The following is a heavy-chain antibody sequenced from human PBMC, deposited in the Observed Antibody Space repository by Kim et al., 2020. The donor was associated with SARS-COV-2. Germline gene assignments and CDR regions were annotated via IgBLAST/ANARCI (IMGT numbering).Heavy chain of an antibody. D-gene: IGHD4-17*01. Sequence: SETLSLTCTVSGGSISSGGYYWSWIRQHPGKGLEWIGYIYYSGSTYYNPSLKSRVTISVDTSKNQFSLKLSSVTAADTAVYYCARDRGERDYGDYGALYYGMDVWGQGTTVTVSS. CDR2: IYYSGST. CDR3: ARDRGERDYGDYGALYYGMDV. V-gene: IGHV4-31*03. CDR1: GGSISSGGYY. J-gene: IGHJ6*02.